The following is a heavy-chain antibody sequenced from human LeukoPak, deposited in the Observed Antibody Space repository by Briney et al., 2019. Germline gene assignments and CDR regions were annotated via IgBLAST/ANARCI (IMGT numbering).Heavy chain of an antibody. D-gene: IGHD1-26*01. CDR1: GFTFSSYA. V-gene: IGHV3-23*01. J-gene: IGHJ4*02. CDR2: ISGSGGST. CDR3: AKDLRSRIVGATVDY. Sequence: GGSLRLSCAASGFTFSSYAMSWVRQAPGKGLEWVLAISGSGGSTYYADSVKGRFTISRDNSKNTLYLQMNSLRAEDTAVYYCAKDLRSRIVGATVDYWGQGTLVTVSS.